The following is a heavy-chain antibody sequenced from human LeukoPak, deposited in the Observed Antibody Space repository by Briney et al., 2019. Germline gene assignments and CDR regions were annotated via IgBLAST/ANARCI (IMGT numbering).Heavy chain of an antibody. Sequence: GGSLRLSCAAPGSTFSSSWMSWVRQAPGKGLEWVANINHDGGEIFYVDSVKGRFTISRDNAKNSLYLQMNSLRGEDTAVYHCVRDNWNDVYWGQGTLVTVSS. D-gene: IGHD1-20*01. V-gene: IGHV3-7*01. CDR2: INHDGGEI. CDR1: GSTFSSSW. J-gene: IGHJ4*02. CDR3: VRDNWNDVY.